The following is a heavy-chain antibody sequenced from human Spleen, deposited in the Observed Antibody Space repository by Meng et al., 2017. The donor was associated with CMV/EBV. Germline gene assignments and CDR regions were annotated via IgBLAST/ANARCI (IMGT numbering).Heavy chain of an antibody. CDR3: ARRGYYQADNYFDP. J-gene: IGHJ5*02. V-gene: IGHV4-31*03. Sequence: SETLSLTCTVFGGSISSGGHYWSWIRQLPGKGLDWIGNIYYSGSTYYNPSLKSRVTLSIDTSKNHFSLKLRYVTAADTAVYYCARRGYYQADNYFDPWGQGTLVTVSS. D-gene: IGHD3-3*01. CDR1: GGSISSGGHY. CDR2: IYYSGST.